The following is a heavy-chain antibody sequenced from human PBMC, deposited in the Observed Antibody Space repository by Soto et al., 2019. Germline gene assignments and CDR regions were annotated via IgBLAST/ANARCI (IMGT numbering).Heavy chain of an antibody. Sequence: GALRLSCAASGISFNIHWMTWVRQAPGKGLQWVASIKRDGSEKYYVDSVKGRFTISRDNVKNSLSLQMNSLRAEDTAVYYCXRDPYYYDSHYYYGVDVWGQGTTVTVSS. J-gene: IGHJ6*02. CDR2: IKRDGSEK. V-gene: IGHV3-7*01. CDR1: GISFNIHW. D-gene: IGHD3-22*01. CDR3: XRDPYYYDSHYYYGVDV.